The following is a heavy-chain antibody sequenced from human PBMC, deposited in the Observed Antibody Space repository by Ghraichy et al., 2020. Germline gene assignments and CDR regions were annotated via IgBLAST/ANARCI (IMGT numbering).Heavy chain of an antibody. CDR2: MHHSGST. J-gene: IGHJ5*02. D-gene: IGHD1-7*01. CDR3: ARERLQLQDVGWDNWFDP. V-gene: IGHV4-39*02. CDR1: GDSISRSNFY. Sequence: TLSLTCTVSGDSISRSNFYWGWIRQPPGKGLEWIGSMHHSGSTYSNPSLKSRVSVSVDTSKNQFSLRLSSVTAADTAVYYCARERLQLQDVGWDNWFDPWGQGALVTVSS.